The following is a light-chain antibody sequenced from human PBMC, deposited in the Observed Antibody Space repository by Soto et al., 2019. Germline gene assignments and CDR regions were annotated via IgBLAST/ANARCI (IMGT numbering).Light chain of an antibody. CDR3: QSYESSVQI. CDR1: SGSIASNY. V-gene: IGLV6-57*01. CDR2: EDN. Sequence: NFMLTQPHSMSASPGKTVTISCTRSSGSIASNYVQWYQQRPGSSPTTVIYEDNQRPSGVPDRFSGSIDSSSNSASLTISGLKTEDEADYYCQSYESSVQIFGGGTKVTVL. J-gene: IGLJ2*01.